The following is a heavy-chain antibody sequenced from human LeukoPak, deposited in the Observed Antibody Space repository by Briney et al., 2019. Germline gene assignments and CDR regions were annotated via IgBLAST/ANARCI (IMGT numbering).Heavy chain of an antibody. CDR3: ANRKGALPEHDY. V-gene: IGHV3-30*02. D-gene: IGHD1-14*01. CDR1: IFSFSAFG. J-gene: IGHJ4*02. CDR2: IPYDGSDK. Sequence: GGSLRLSCAASIFSFSAFGFHWVRQAPGKGLEWVAFIPYDGSDKYYADSVKGRFTVSRDNSKNTLYLHMNSLRVEDTAVYYCANRKGALPEHDYWGQGTLVTVSS.